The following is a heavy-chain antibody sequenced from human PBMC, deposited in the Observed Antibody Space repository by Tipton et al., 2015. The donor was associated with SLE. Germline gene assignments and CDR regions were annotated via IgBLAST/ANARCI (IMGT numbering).Heavy chain of an antibody. Sequence: TLSLTCTVSGGSISSYYWSWIRQPPGKGLEWIGYIYYSGSTNYNPSLKSRVTISVDTSKNQFSLKLSSVTAADTAVYYCASSTGWLAFFDYWGQGTLVTVSS. CDR1: GGSISSYY. CDR3: ASSTGWLAFFDY. CDR2: IYYSGST. D-gene: IGHD6-19*01. V-gene: IGHV4-59*07. J-gene: IGHJ4*02.